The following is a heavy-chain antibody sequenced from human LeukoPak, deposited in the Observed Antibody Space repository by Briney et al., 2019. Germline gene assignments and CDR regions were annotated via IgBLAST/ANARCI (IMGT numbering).Heavy chain of an antibody. CDR2: INPSGGST. CDR1: GYTFTSYY. J-gene: IGHJ3*02. V-gene: IGHV1-46*01. CDR3: ARWRWSDAFDI. D-gene: IGHD2-15*01. Sequence: ASVKVSCKASGYTFTSYYMHWVRQAPGQGLEWMGIINPSGGSTSYAQKFQGRVTITRDTSTSTVYMELSSLRSEDTAVYYCARWRWSDAFDIWGQGTMVTVSS.